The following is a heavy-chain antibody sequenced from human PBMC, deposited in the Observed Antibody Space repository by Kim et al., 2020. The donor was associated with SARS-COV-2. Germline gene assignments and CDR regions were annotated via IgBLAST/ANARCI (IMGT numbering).Heavy chain of an antibody. CDR3: ARDYYGSGTYHYWFDP. CDR2: IRSKAYDGTT. J-gene: IGHJ5*02. Sequence: WVSFIRSKAYDGTTEYAASVKGRFTISRDDSKSIAYLHMNSLKTEDTAVYYCARDYYGSGTYHYWFDPWGQGALVTVSS. V-gene: IGHV3-49*02. D-gene: IGHD3-10*01.